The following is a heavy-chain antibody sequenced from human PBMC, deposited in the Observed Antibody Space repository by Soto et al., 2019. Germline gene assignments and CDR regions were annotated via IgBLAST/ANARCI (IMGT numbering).Heavy chain of an antibody. Sequence: ASLNVSCKAPCYTFTSYLIIWLRQAPVQGLEWMGWISAYNGNTNYAQKLQGRVTMTTETSTSTAYMELRRLRSDDTAVYYCARGGRMAVWGQGTTVTVSS. V-gene: IGHV1-18*01. D-gene: IGHD1-26*01. CDR2: ISAYNGNT. CDR3: ARGGRMAV. CDR1: CYTFTSYL. J-gene: IGHJ6*02.